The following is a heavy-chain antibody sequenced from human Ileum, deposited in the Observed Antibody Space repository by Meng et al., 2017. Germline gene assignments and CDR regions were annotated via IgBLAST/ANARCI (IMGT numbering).Heavy chain of an antibody. J-gene: IGHJ4*02. V-gene: IGHV3-74*01. Sequence: GGSLRLSCATSGFTFSFYWMHWVRQSPGEGLVWVSGISVDVTTTTYADSVKGRFTISRDNARNTLYLQMSSLRAEDTAIYYCTTPRDGYNYDFDSWGQGTLVTVSS. D-gene: IGHD5-24*01. CDR1: GFTFSFYW. CDR2: ISVDVTTT. CDR3: TTPRDGYNYDFDS.